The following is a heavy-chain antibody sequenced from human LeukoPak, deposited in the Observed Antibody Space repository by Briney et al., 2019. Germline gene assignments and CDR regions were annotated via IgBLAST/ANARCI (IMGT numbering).Heavy chain of an antibody. Sequence: GGSLRLSCAASGFAFSSFAMGWVRQSPGKGLEWLSTINGGGNTTFYSDSVRGRFTIPRDNSKNTLYLHMDSLRPDDTAIYYCTKELHVAVAVADYYYFYMDAWGRGTAVTVSS. J-gene: IGHJ6*03. D-gene: IGHD6-19*01. CDR3: TKELHVAVAVADYYYFYMDA. V-gene: IGHV3-23*01. CDR2: INGGGNTT. CDR1: GFAFSSFA.